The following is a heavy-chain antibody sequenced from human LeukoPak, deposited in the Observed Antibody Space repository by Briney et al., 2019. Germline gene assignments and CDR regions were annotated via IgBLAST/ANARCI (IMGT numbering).Heavy chain of an antibody. CDR2: TSYNGGDK. CDR1: GFSFSSYG. CDR3: TRSPPSGDASGYHFDY. V-gene: IGHV3-30*03. D-gene: IGHD3-22*01. J-gene: IGHJ4*02. Sequence: PGRSLRLSCVVSGFSFSSYGMHWVRQAPGKGLEWVAVTSYNGGDKYYADSVKGRFTISRDNSKNTLYLQMDSLRTEDTAVYYCTRSPPSGDASGYHFDYWGQGTLVTVSS.